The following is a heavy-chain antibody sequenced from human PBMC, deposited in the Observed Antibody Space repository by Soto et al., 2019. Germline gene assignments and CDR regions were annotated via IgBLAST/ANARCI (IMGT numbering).Heavy chain of an antibody. J-gene: IGHJ4*02. Sequence: ASVNLSCKSSGYTFTSYCMSWGRQAPGQGLEWMGWISAYNGNTSYAQKLQGRVTMTTDTSTSTAYMELRSLRSDDTAVYYCARDYYDSSTDYWGQGTLVNVSS. D-gene: IGHD3-22*01. CDR2: ISAYNGNT. V-gene: IGHV1-18*01. CDR1: GYTFTSYC. CDR3: ARDYYDSSTDY.